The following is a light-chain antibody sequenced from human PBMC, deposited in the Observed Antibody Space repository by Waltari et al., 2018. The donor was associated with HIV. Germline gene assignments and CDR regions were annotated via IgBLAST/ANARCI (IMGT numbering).Light chain of an antibody. Sequence: QSVLTQTPSASGTPGQRVTISCPGSPSDIGNHYVYWFQQFPGTPPKVLIYKNDQRPSGVSDRFSASKSGTSASLAISGLRTEDESDFYCAAWDDIRSGWIFGGGTKLTVL. CDR2: KND. V-gene: IGLV1-47*01. J-gene: IGLJ2*01. CDR3: AAWDDIRSGWI. CDR1: PSDIGNHY.